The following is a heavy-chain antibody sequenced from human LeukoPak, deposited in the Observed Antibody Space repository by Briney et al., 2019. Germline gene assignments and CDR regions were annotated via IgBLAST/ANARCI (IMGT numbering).Heavy chain of an antibody. CDR2: IYYSGNT. D-gene: IGHD5-12*01. Sequence: SETLSLTCAVSGGSISSHYWTWIRHPPGKGLEWIGYIYYSGNTNYNTSLKSRVTIPVAKSKNQFSLKLSSVTAADTAVDCCASLGYSGYDWEFDYWGQGTLVTVSS. CDR3: ASLGYSGYDWEFDY. CDR1: GGSISSHY. J-gene: IGHJ4*02. V-gene: IGHV4-59*08.